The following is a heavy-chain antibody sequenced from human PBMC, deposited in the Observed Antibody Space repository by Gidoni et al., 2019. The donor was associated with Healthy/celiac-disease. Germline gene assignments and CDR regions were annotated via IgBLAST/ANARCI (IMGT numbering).Heavy chain of an antibody. J-gene: IGHJ5*02. V-gene: IGHV4-39*01. Sequence: QLQLQESGPGLVKPSETLSLTCTVSGGSISSSSYYWGWIRQPPGKGLEWIGSIYYSGSTYYNPSLKSRVTISVDTSKNQFSLKLSSVTAADTAVYYCARLINWNYLVGSNWFDPWGQGTLVTVSS. CDR3: ARLINWNYLVGSNWFDP. CDR2: IYYSGST. D-gene: IGHD1-7*01. CDR1: GGSISSSSYY.